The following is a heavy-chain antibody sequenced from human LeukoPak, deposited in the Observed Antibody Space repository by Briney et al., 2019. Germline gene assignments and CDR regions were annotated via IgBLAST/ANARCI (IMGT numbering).Heavy chain of an antibody. J-gene: IGHJ4*02. CDR3: ARGVPYCSGGSCYPLYYFDY. Sequence: ASVKVSCKASGYTVTGYYMDWVRQAPGQGLEWMGWINPNSGGTNYAQKFQGRVTMTRDTSISTAYMELSRLRSDDTAVYYCARGVPYCSGGSCYPLYYFDYWGQGTLVTVSS. CDR1: GYTVTGYY. CDR2: INPNSGGT. D-gene: IGHD2-15*01. V-gene: IGHV1-2*02.